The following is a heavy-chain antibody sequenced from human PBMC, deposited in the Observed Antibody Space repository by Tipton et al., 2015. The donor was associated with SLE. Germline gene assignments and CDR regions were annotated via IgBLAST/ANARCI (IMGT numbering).Heavy chain of an antibody. D-gene: IGHD3-22*01. CDR2: VYYTGST. Sequence: TLSLTCTVSVGSLNSHYWNWIRQPPGKGLQWIGYVYYTGSTNYNPSLKRRVTMSVDMSKNQFSLKLSSVTAADTAVYYCATAYDGYWWLFDLWGRGTLVTVSS. J-gene: IGHJ2*01. CDR3: ATAYDGYWWLFDL. CDR1: VGSLNSHY. V-gene: IGHV4-59*11.